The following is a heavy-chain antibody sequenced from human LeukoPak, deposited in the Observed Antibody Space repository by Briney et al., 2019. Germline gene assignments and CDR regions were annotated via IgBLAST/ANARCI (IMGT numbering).Heavy chain of an antibody. CDR2: ISGSGGST. J-gene: IGHJ4*02. Sequence: GGSLRLSCAASGFTFSSYAMSWVRPAPGKGLEWVSAISGSGGSTYYADSVKGRFTISRDNSKNTLYLQMNSLRAEDTAVYYCASLLRALLGTDYWGQGTLVTVSS. V-gene: IGHV3-23*01. CDR1: GFTFSSYA. D-gene: IGHD3-16*01. CDR3: ASLLRALLGTDY.